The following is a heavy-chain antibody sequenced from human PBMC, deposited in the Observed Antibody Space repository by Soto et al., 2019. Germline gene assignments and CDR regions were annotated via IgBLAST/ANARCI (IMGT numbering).Heavy chain of an antibody. Sequence: QVQLVQSGAEVKKPGSSVKVSCKASGGTFSSYAISWVRQAPGQGLEWMGGIIPIFGTANYAQKFQGRVTITADESTSKAYKELSSLRSEDTAVYYCASNGQMKNGMDVWGQGTTVTVSS. J-gene: IGHJ6*02. CDR3: ASNGQMKNGMDV. V-gene: IGHV1-69*01. D-gene: IGHD2-8*01. CDR1: GGTFSSYA. CDR2: IIPIFGTA.